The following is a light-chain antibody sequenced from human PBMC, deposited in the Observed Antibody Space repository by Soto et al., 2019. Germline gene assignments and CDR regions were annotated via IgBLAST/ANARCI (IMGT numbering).Light chain of an antibody. J-gene: IGLJ2*01. CDR1: SSNIGAGYD. Sequence: QSALTQPPSVSGAPGQRVIISCTGSSSNIGAGYDVHWYQQLPGTAPKLLIYGNTNRPSGVPDRFSGSKSGISASLAITGLQDEDEADYYCQYYDSRLSGSGVFGGGTQLTVL. CDR3: QYYDSRLSGSGV. V-gene: IGLV1-40*01. CDR2: GNT.